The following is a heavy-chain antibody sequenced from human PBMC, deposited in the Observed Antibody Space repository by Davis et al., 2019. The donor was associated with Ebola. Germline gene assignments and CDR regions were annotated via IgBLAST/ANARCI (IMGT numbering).Heavy chain of an antibody. V-gene: IGHV1-2*02. CDR2: INPNSGGT. CDR3: ARGIYGSGSFTYYYYYMDV. D-gene: IGHD3-10*01. Sequence: ASVKVSCKASGYTFTGYYMHWVRQAPGQGLECMGWINPNSGGTNYAQKFQGRVTMTRDTSISTAYMELSRLRSDDTAVYYCARGIYGSGSFTYYYYYMDVWGKGTTVTVSS. CDR1: GYTFTGYY. J-gene: IGHJ6*03.